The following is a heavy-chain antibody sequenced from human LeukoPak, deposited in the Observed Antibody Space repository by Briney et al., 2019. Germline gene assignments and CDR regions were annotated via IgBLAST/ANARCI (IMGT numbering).Heavy chain of an antibody. CDR3: ARGTYYGGMGDYFDY. J-gene: IGHJ4*02. D-gene: IGHD1-26*01. CDR1: GLTFSDYA. V-gene: IGHV3-23*01. Sequence: GGSLRLPCAASGLTFSDYAMSWVRQAPGKGLEWVSGISDSGGSTYYADSVKGRFTISRDNSRNTLYLQMNSLRAEDTAMYYCARGTYYGGMGDYFDYWGQGTLVTVSS. CDR2: ISDSGGST.